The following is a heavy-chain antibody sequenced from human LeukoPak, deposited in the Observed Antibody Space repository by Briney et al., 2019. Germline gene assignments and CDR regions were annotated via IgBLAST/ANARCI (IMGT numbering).Heavy chain of an antibody. V-gene: IGHV3-30*04. Sequence: RGSLRLSCAASGFTFSSYAMHWVRQAPGKGLEWVAVISYDGSNKYYADSVKGRFTISRDNSKNTLYLQMNSLRAEDTAVYYCARDIAAAPGSGYYYYYGMDVWGQGTTVTVSS. J-gene: IGHJ6*02. D-gene: IGHD6-13*01. CDR2: ISYDGSNK. CDR3: ARDIAAAPGSGYYYYYGMDV. CDR1: GFTFSSYA.